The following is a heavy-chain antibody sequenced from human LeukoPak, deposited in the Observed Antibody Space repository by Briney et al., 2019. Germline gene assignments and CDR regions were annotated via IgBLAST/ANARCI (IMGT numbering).Heavy chain of an antibody. CDR1: GFTFSTYG. CDR2: ISYDGTNK. D-gene: IGHD3-9*01. Sequence: EGSLRLSCAASGFTFSTYGMHWVRQAPGKGLEWVAAISYDGTNKHYADSVKGRLTISRDNSKNMLYLQMNSLRAEDTALYYCAETGPTDFWGQGTLVTVSS. CDR3: AETGPTDF. V-gene: IGHV3-30*03. J-gene: IGHJ4*02.